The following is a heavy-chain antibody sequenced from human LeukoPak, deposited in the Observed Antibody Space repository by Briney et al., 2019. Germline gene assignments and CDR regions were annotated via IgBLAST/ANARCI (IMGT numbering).Heavy chain of an antibody. CDR3: ARQYYDFWSGYYHYGMDV. D-gene: IGHD3-3*01. V-gene: IGHV4-39*01. Sequence: SSETLSLTCTVSGGSISSSSYYWGWIRQPPGKGLEWIGSIYYSGSTYYNPSLKSRVTISVDTSKNQFSLKLSSVTAADTAVYYCARQYYDFWSGYYHYGMDVWGQGTTVTVSS. CDR1: GGSISSSSYY. J-gene: IGHJ6*02. CDR2: IYYSGST.